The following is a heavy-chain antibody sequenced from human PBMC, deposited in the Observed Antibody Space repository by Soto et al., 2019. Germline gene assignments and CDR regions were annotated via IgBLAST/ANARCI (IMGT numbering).Heavy chain of an antibody. CDR2: FDPEDGET. CDR3: GYYLDEIGPGEGYVAQYWFDP. V-gene: IGHV1-24*01. Sequence: ASVKVSCKVSGYTLTELSMHWVRQAPGKGLEWMGGFDPEDGETIYAQKFQGRVTMTEDTSTDTAYMELSSLRSEDTAVYYCGYYLDEIGPGEGYVAQYWFDPWGQGTRVTVSS. CDR1: GYTLTELS. J-gene: IGHJ5*02. D-gene: IGHD3-9*01.